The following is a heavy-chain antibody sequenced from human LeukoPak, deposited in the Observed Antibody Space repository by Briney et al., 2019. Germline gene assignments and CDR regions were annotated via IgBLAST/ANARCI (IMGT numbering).Heavy chain of an antibody. J-gene: IGHJ4*02. CDR2: IYYSGST. Sequence: SETLSLTCSVSGGSISSSSYYWGWIRQPPGKGLEWIGSIYYSGSTYYTPSLKSRVTISVDTSKNQFSLKLSSVTAADTAVYYCAREGGRRDYYDSSGMDYWGQGTLVTVSS. CDR1: GGSISSSSYY. D-gene: IGHD3-22*01. CDR3: AREGGRRDYYDSSGMDY. V-gene: IGHV4-39*07.